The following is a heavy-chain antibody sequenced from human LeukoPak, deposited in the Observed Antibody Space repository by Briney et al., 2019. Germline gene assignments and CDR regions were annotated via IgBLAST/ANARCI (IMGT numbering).Heavy chain of an antibody. V-gene: IGHV3-11*01. CDR3: ARDQGGTMIVVAPGDFDL. CDR2: ISSSGSTI. CDR1: GFTFSDYY. Sequence: PGGSLRLSCAASGFTFSDYYMSWIRQAPEKGLEWVSYISSSGSTIYYADSVKGRFTISRDNAKNSLYLQMNSLRAEDTAVYYCARDQGGTMIVVAPGDFDLWGRGTLVTVSS. D-gene: IGHD3-22*01. J-gene: IGHJ2*01.